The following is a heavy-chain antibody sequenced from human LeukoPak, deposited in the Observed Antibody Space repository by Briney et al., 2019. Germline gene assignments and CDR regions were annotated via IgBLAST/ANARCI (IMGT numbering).Heavy chain of an antibody. J-gene: IGHJ4*02. CDR3: ARDPPLRYFDWRSASGDY. V-gene: IGHV1-69*04. D-gene: IGHD3-9*01. CDR2: IIPILGIA. CDR1: GGTFSSYA. Sequence: ASVKVSCKASGGTFSSYAISWVRQAPGQGLEWMGRIIPILGIANYAQKFQGRVTITADKSTSTAYMELSSLRSEDTAVYYCARDPPLRYFDWRSASGDYWGQGTLVTVSS.